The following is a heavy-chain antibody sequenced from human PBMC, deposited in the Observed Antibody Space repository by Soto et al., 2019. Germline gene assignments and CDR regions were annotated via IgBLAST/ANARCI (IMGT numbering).Heavy chain of an antibody. CDR1: GFTFSSYW. CDR3: ARDFSNPKGRFDP. J-gene: IGHJ5*02. V-gene: IGHV3-7*01. D-gene: IGHD4-4*01. Sequence: EVQMVESGGGLAQPGGSLRLSCAASGFTFSSYWMSWVRQAPGKGLEWVANIKQDGSEKYYVDSVKGRFTISRDNAKNSMYLQMHSLRAEDTAVYFCARDFSNPKGRFDPWGQGTLVTVSS. CDR2: IKQDGSEK.